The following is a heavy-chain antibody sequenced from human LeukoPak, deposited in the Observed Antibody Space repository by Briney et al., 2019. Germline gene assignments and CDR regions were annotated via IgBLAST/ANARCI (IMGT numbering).Heavy chain of an antibody. CDR3: AKDRAAGNPLLYFDY. Sequence: KPGGSLRLSCTASGFTFGDYAMSWVRQAPGKGLEWVSAISGSGGSTYYADSVKGRFTISRDNSKNTLYLQMNSLRAEDTAVYYCAKDRAAGNPLLYFDYWGQGTLVTVSS. CDR1: GFTFGDYA. D-gene: IGHD6-13*01. J-gene: IGHJ4*02. CDR2: ISGSGGST. V-gene: IGHV3-23*01.